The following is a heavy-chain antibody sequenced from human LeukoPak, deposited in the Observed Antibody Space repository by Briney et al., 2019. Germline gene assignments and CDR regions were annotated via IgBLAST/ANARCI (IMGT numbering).Heavy chain of an antibody. CDR1: GYTFTNYY. D-gene: IGHD5-24*01. J-gene: IGHJ3*02. Sequence: GASVKVSCKASGYTFTNYYIHWVRQAPGQGLEWMGLINPGGDNTDYAQNFQGRVTMTRDTSTSTVYMGLSSLRSEDTAVHYCARIRDGYNDAYDIWGQGTMVTVSS. V-gene: IGHV1-46*01. CDR2: INPGGDNT. CDR3: ARIRDGYNDAYDI.